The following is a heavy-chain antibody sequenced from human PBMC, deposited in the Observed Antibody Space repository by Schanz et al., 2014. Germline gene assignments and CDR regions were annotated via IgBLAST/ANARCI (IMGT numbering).Heavy chain of an antibody. Sequence: QVQLVQSGAEVKKPGASVKVSCKASGFTFTRYGINWVRQAPGQGLEWMGCISTYNGNTNYAQKLQGRVTMTTDTSTSTGYMELRSLRSEDTAVYYCARDPYSASYFPSPPLYGLDVWGQGTTVTVSS. CDR3: ARDPYSASYFPSPPLYGLDV. CDR1: GFTFTRYG. D-gene: IGHD1-26*01. V-gene: IGHV1-18*01. CDR2: ISTYNGNT. J-gene: IGHJ6*02.